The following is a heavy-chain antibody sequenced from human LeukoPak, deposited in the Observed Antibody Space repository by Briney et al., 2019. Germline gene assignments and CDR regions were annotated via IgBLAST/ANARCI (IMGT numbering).Heavy chain of an antibody. V-gene: IGHV3-23*01. J-gene: IGHJ3*02. CDR2: ISGSGGST. CDR1: GFTFSSYA. CDR3: AKSWSSSWYLDAFDI. D-gene: IGHD6-13*01. Sequence: GGSLRLSCAASGFTFSSYAMSWVRQAPGKGLEWASAISGSGGSTYYADSVKGRFTISRDNSKNTLYLQMNSLRAEDTAVYYCAKSWSSSWYLDAFDIWGQGTMVTVSS.